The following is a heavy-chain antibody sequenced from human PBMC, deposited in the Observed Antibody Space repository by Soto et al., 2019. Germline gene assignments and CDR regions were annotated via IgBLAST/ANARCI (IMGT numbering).Heavy chain of an antibody. D-gene: IGHD6-13*01. CDR2: ISTRSDYT. J-gene: IGHJ4*02. CDR3: ARDRDLSSSWSFDY. CDR1: GFTFSDYY. Sequence: GGSLRLSCAASGFTFSDYYMTWIRQAPGKGLEWISYISTRSDYTNYADSVKGRFTISRDNAKSSLYLQMNTLRAEDTAVYYCARDRDLSSSWSFDYWGQGILVTVSS. V-gene: IGHV3-11*06.